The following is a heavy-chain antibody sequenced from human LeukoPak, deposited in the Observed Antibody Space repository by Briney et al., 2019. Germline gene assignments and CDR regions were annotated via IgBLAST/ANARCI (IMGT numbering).Heavy chain of an antibody. V-gene: IGHV3-23*01. CDR3: AKAPVTTCRGAYCYPFDY. CDR1: GFTFSSYA. J-gene: IGHJ4*02. CDR2: ITGSAGGT. Sequence: GGSLRLSCAASGFTFSSYAMSWVRQAPGKGLEWVSVITGSAGGTYYADSVKGRFTISRDNSKNTLSLQMNSLRAEDTAIYYCAKAPVTTCRGAYCYPFDYWGQGTLVTVSS. D-gene: IGHD2-15*01.